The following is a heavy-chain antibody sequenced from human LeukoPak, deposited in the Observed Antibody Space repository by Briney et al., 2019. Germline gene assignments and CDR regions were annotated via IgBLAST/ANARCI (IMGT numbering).Heavy chain of an antibody. CDR1: GYSENFYG. Sequence: GASVKVSCKTSGYSENFYGTTWVRQVAGQGLEWMGWISAQHGQTEYAPNSQDRVTMTTDTYTNTAYMELRSLRSDDTAVYYCARDLRRGSSSWYVSGGDYWGQGTLVTVSS. CDR2: ISAQHGQT. J-gene: IGHJ4*02. D-gene: IGHD6-13*01. V-gene: IGHV1-18*01. CDR3: ARDLRRGSSSWYVSGGDY.